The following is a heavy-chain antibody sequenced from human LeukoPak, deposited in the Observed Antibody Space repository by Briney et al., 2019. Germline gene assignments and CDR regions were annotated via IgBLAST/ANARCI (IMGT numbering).Heavy chain of an antibody. CDR3: ARDIPYDSSGYYYHYYYYMDV. CDR2: INPSGGST. V-gene: IGHV1-46*01. D-gene: IGHD3-22*01. Sequence: GASVKVSCKASGYTFTSYYMHWVRQAPGQGLEWMGIINPSGGSTSYAQKFQGRVTMTRDTSTSTVYMELSSLRSEDTAVYYCARDIPYDSSGYYYHYYYYMDVWGKGTTVTVSS. CDR1: GYTFTSYY. J-gene: IGHJ6*03.